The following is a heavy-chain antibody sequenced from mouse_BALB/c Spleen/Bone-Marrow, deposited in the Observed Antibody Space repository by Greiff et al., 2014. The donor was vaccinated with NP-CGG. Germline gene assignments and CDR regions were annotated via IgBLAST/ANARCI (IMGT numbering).Heavy chain of an antibody. V-gene: IGHV14-3*02. CDR1: GFNIKDTY. Sequence: VQLQQSGAELVKPGASVKLSCTASGFNIKDTYMHWVKQRPEQGLEWIGRIDPANGNTKYDPKFQGKATITADTSSNTAYLQLSSLTSEDTAVYYCARSYGSSPFGYWGQGTTLTVSS. D-gene: IGHD1-1*01. J-gene: IGHJ2*01. CDR2: IDPANGNT. CDR3: ARSYGSSPFGY.